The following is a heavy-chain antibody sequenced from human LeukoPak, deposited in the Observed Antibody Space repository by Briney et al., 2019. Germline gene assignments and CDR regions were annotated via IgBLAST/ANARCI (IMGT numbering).Heavy chain of an antibody. V-gene: IGHV3-21*01. D-gene: IGHD6-25*01. J-gene: IGHJ4*02. Sequence: GGSLRLSCAASGFTFSSYSMNWVRQAPGKGLEWVSSISSSSSYIYYADSVKGRFTISRDNAKNSLYLQMNSLRAEATAVYYCARYSSGWPGYFDYWGQGTLVTVSS. CDR1: GFTFSSYS. CDR2: ISSSSSYI. CDR3: ARYSSGWPGYFDY.